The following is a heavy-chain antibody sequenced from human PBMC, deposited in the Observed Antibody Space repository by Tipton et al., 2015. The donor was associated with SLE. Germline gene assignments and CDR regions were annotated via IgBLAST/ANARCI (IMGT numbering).Heavy chain of an antibody. CDR2: INHSGST. D-gene: IGHD6-19*01. V-gene: IGHV4-34*01. CDR1: GGSFSGYY. Sequence: TLSLTCAVYGGSFSGYYWSWIRQPPGKGLEWIGEINHSGSTNYNPSLKSRVTISVDTSKNQFSLKLSSVTAADTAVYYCARGVAVADPFDYCCGMDVWGQGTTVIVSS. CDR3: ARGVAVADPFDYCCGMDV. J-gene: IGHJ6*02.